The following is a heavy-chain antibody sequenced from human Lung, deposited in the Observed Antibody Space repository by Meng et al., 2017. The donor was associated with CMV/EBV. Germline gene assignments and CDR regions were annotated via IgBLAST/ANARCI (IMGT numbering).Heavy chain of an antibody. CDR2: IYYSGST. J-gene: IGHJ5*02. CDR1: GGSISSYF. V-gene: IGHV4-59*01. CDR3: ARDLTREVAGGFDP. Sequence: SETLSLTCTVSGGSISSYFWSWIRQPPGKGLEWIGYIYYSGSTNYNPSLKSRVTISVDTSKNQFSLKLSSVTAADTAVYYCARDLTREVAGGFDPWGQGTLVTVSS. D-gene: IGHD7-27*01.